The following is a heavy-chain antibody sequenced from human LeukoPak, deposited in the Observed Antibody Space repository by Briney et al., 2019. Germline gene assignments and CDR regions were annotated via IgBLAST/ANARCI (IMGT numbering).Heavy chain of an antibody. Sequence: GGSLRLSCAASGFTVSSNYMSGVRQAPGKGLEWVSVIYSGGSTYYADSVKGRFTISRDNSKNTLYLQMNSLRAEDTAVYYCARGYCSGGSCYSFDYWGQGTLVTVSS. CDR2: IYSGGST. CDR3: ARGYCSGGSCYSFDY. D-gene: IGHD2-15*01. J-gene: IGHJ4*02. CDR1: GFTVSSNY. V-gene: IGHV3-53*01.